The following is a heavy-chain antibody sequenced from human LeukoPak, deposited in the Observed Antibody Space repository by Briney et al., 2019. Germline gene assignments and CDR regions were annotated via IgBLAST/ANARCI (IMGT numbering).Heavy chain of an antibody. CDR2: IKQDGSEK. Sequence: GGSLRLSCAASGFTLSSYWMSWVRQAPGKGLEWVANIKQDGSEKYYVDSVKGRFTISRDNAKNSLYLQMNSLRAEDTAVYYCARTESWSGSMEYWGQGTLVTVSS. CDR1: GFTLSSYW. J-gene: IGHJ4*02. CDR3: ARTESWSGSMEY. V-gene: IGHV3-7*01. D-gene: IGHD3-3*01.